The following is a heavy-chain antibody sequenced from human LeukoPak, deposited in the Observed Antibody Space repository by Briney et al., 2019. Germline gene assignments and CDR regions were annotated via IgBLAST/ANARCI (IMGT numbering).Heavy chain of an antibody. J-gene: IGHJ4*02. CDR3: AKYSGGDAGGGYGFY. CDR1: GFTFSGYW. D-gene: IGHD1-26*01. Sequence: PGGSLRLSCAASGFTFSGYWMHWVRQVPGKGLEWVAVISYDGSNKYYADSVKGRFTISRDNSKNTLYLQMNSLRAEDTAVYYCAKYSGGDAGGGYGFYWGQGTLVTVSS. CDR2: ISYDGSNK. V-gene: IGHV3-30*18.